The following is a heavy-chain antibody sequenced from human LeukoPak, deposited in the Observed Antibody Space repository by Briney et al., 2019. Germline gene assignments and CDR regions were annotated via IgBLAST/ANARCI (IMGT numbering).Heavy chain of an antibody. CDR1: GYTFTGYY. CDR2: INPNSGGT. J-gene: IGHJ6*03. CDR3: LVATTGSYYYYYMDV. Sequence: ASVKVSCKASGYTFTGYYMHWVRQAPGQGLEWMGRINPNSGGTNYAQKFQGRVTMTRDTSISTAYMELSRLRSDDTAVYYCLVATTGSYYYYYMDVWGKGTTVTVYS. D-gene: IGHD2-15*01. V-gene: IGHV1-2*06.